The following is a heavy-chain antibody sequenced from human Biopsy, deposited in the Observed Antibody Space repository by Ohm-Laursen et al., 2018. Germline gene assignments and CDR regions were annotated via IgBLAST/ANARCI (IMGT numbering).Heavy chain of an antibody. V-gene: IGHV4-34*01. D-gene: IGHD4/OR15-4a*01. Sequence: SDTLSLTCAVSGGSFSGYFCSWIRQPPGKGLEWIGDINHRGNTKYSPSLRSRVSISVDTSKNQFSLNVNSVTAADTAVYYCAVLYGAFDYWGQGQLVSVSA. CDR2: INHRGNT. CDR3: AVLYGAFDY. CDR1: GGSFSGYF. J-gene: IGHJ4*02.